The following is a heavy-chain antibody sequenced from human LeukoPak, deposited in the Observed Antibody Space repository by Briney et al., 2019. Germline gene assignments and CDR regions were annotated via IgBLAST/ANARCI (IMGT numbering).Heavy chain of an antibody. V-gene: IGHV3-23*01. CDR2: ISGSGGST. J-gene: IGHJ5*02. Sequence: GGSLRLSCAAYGFTFSSYAMSWARQAPGKGLEWVSAISGSGGSTYYADSVKGRFTISRDNSKTTLYLQMNSLRAEDTAVYYCAKDLKYYDSSGYYYLWGQGTLVTVSS. D-gene: IGHD3-22*01. CDR1: GFTFSSYA. CDR3: AKDLKYYDSSGYYYL.